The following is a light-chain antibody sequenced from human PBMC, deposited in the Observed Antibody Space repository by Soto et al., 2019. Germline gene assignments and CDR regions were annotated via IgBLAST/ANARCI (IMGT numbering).Light chain of an antibody. CDR2: GAS. CDR3: QQFGASPYT. CDR1: QSVSSRH. Sequence: EIVLTQSPGTLSLSPGERATLSCRASQSVSSRHLAWYPQKPGQAPRLLLYGASRSATGIPDRFSASGSGTDFTLTISRLEPEDFAVFYCQQFGASPYTCGQGTRLEIK. J-gene: IGKJ2*01. V-gene: IGKV3-20*01.